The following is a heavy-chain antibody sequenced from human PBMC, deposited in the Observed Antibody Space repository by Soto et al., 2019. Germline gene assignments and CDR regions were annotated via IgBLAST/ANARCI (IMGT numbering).Heavy chain of an antibody. Sequence: VQMVESGGGVVQPGKSLRLSCETSGFTFKLYGMHWVLQAPGNGLECVAVISHDGNTHYYADSVKGRFTISRDKSQNTLYLFMNSLRLDDSSTYYCAKDRGGDCPDNSCYFGADYWGQGALVTVSS. D-gene: IGHD2-2*01. V-gene: IGHV3-30*18. CDR3: AKDRGGDCPDNSCYFGADY. CDR2: ISHDGNTH. CDR1: GFTFKLYG. J-gene: IGHJ4*02.